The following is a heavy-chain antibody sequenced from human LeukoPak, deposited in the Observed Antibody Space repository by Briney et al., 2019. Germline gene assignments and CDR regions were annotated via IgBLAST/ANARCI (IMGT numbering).Heavy chain of an antibody. CDR1: GSSITSTYY. D-gene: IGHD2-8*01. J-gene: IGHJ4*02. Sequence: SETLSRTCTVSGSSITSTYYWAWFRQPPGKGLEWIATVFQLQTVRTFYNPSLESRVTMSLDTSQNQFSLNLTSVTAADTALYFCARVLHAPKFVDSWGQGTLVTVSS. CDR3: ARVLHAPKFVDS. CDR2: VFQLQTVRT. V-gene: IGHV4-38-2*02.